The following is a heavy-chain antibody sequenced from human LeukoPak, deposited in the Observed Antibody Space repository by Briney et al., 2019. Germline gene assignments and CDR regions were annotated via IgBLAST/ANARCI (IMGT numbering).Heavy chain of an antibody. J-gene: IGHJ4*02. D-gene: IGHD1-14*01. CDR3: ARGITFYHLSLAH. V-gene: IGHV4-34*01. CDR1: GGSFTGHH. CDR2: IDQSGST. Sequence: SETLSLTCAVSGGSFTGHHCSWIRQPPGKGLEWIGEIDQSGSTNYNPSLQSRFTISLDTSKNQFSLKLSSVTAADTAVYYCARGITFYHLSLAHWCQGALVTVSS.